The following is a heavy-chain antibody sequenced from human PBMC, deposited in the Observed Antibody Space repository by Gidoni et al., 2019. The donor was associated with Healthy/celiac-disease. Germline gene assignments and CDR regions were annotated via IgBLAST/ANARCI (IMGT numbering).Heavy chain of an antibody. J-gene: IGHJ4*02. CDR1: GFTVSSNY. CDR2: IYSGGST. D-gene: IGHD4-17*01. V-gene: IGHV3-66*01. CDR3: ARAPDGEFDY. Sequence: VQLVESGGGLVQPGGSLRLSCSASGFTVSSNYMSWVRQAPGKGLEWVSGIYSGGSTYYADSVKGRFTISRDNSKNTLYLQMNSLRAEDTAVYYCARAPDGEFDYWGQGTLVTVSS.